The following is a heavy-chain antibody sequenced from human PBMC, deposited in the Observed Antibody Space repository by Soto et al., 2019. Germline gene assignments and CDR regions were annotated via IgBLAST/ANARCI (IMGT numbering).Heavy chain of an antibody. CDR3: ARDRGVVVVAAKGNFDY. CDR1: GYTFTGYY. V-gene: IGHV1-2*04. D-gene: IGHD2-15*01. Sequence: ASVKVSCKASGYTFTGYYMHWVRQAPGQGLEWMGWINPNSGGTNHAQKFQGWVTMTRDTSISTAYMELSRLRSDDTAVYYCARDRGVVVVAAKGNFDYLGQGTLVTVSS. CDR2: INPNSGGT. J-gene: IGHJ4*02.